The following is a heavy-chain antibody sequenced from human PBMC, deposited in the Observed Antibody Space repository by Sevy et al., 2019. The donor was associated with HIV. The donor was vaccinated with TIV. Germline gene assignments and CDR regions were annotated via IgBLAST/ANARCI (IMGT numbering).Heavy chain of an antibody. D-gene: IGHD2-8*02. J-gene: IGHJ6*02. CDR1: GFSFSHAW. Sequence: GGSLRLSCAASGFSFSHAWMTWVRQAPGKGLEWVARIKSKPDGGTIDYAAPVKGRFTISRDDSKNTLYLQMNSLKTDDTAVYYCSTDPIIVLLVTDGMDVWGQGTTVTVSS. V-gene: IGHV3-15*01. CDR2: IKSKPDGGTI. CDR3: STDPIIVLLVTDGMDV.